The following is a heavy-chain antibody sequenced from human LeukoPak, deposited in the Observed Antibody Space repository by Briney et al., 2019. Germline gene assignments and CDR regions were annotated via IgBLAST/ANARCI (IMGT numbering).Heavy chain of an antibody. D-gene: IGHD2-15*01. Sequence: GGSLRLSCAASGFTLRSYEMNWVRQAPGKGLEWVSYISSSGRTIYYADSVKGRFTTSRDNARNSLYLQMNSLRDEDTAVYYCAVEGYCSGGACYTNWFDPWGQGTLVTVSS. J-gene: IGHJ5*02. CDR3: AVEGYCSGGACYTNWFDP. CDR2: ISSSGRTI. V-gene: IGHV3-48*03. CDR1: GFTLRSYE.